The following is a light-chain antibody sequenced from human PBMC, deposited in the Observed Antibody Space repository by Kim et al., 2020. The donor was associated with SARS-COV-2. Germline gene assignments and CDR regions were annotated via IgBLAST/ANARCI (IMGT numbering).Light chain of an antibody. CDR3: QQHYSVPRT. CDR2: WAS. CDR1: QSVLSRSDNRDY. V-gene: IGKV4-1*01. Sequence: DIVMTQSPDSLSVSLAETATIRCKSSQSVLSRSDNRDYLVWYQQKPGQPPKLLICWASIRESGVPERFSGSGSGTDFTLTITNLQAEDAAVYFCQQHYSVPRTFGQGTKVDIK. J-gene: IGKJ1*01.